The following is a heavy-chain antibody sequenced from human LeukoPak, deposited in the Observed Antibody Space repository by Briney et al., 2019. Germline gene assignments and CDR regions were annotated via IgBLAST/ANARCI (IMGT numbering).Heavy chain of an antibody. D-gene: IGHD3-3*01. CDR3: ATFDTIFPRGVDP. V-gene: IGHV1-24*01. Sequence: ASVKVSCEASGGTFSSYAISWLRQAPGKGLEWMGGFDPEDGETIYAQKFQGRVTMTEDTSTDTAYMELSSLRSEDTAVYYCATFDTIFPRGVDPWGQGTLVTVSS. CDR2: FDPEDGET. CDR1: GGTFSSYA. J-gene: IGHJ5*02.